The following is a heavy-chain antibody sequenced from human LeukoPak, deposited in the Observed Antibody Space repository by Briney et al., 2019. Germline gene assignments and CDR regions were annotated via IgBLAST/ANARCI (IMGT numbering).Heavy chain of an antibody. J-gene: IGHJ4*02. CDR1: GFAFSSYA. CDR3: ARGSGLPGY. V-gene: IGHV3-30*04. D-gene: IGHD2-15*01. Sequence: GGSLRLSCEASGFAFSSYAMHWVRQGPGKGLEWLAVVSAHGLDKFYADSVKGRFTISRDNAKNSLYLQMNSLRAEDTAVYYCARGSGLPGYWGQGTLVTVSS. CDR2: VSAHGLDK.